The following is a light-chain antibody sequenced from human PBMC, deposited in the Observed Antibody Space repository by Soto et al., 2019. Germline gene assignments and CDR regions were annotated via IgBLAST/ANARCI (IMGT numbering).Light chain of an antibody. CDR3: QQFNNYPPIT. J-gene: IGKJ5*01. CDR1: QGISSA. CDR2: DAS. Sequence: AIQWTQSPSSLSASVGDRVTITCRASQGISSALAWYQQKPGKAPKLLIYDASSLESGVPSRFSGSGSGTDFTLTISSLQPEAFATYYCQQFNNYPPITFGQGTRLEIK. V-gene: IGKV1D-13*01.